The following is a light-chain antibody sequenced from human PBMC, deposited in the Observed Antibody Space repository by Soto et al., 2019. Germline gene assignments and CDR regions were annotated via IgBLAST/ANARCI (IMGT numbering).Light chain of an antibody. CDR1: QDISNY. V-gene: IGKV1-39*01. CDR3: QQSYSTPRT. Sequence: DIQMTQSPSSLSASVGDRVTITCQASQDISNYLNWYQQKPGKAPKLLIYDASNLETGVPSRFSGSGSGTDFTLTISSLQSEDFGTYYCQQSYSTPRTFGHGTKVDIK. J-gene: IGKJ2*01. CDR2: DAS.